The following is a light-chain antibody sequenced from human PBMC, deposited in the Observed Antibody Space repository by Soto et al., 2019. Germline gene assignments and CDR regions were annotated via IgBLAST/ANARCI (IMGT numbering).Light chain of an antibody. V-gene: IGKV1-5*03. CDR1: QTISSW. CDR2: KAS. Sequence: DIQMSQSPSTLSVSVGDRVTITFRASQTISSWLAWYQQKPGKAPKLLIYKASTLKSGVPSRFGGSGSGTEFTLTISSLQPDDFATYYCQHYNSYSEAFGQGTKVDIK. CDR3: QHYNSYSEA. J-gene: IGKJ1*01.